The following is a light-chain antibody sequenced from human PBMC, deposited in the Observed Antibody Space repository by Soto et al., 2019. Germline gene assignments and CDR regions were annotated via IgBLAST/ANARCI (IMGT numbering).Light chain of an antibody. Sequence: EVVCPPSHANRSVAPGDSAPLSLRASQYIGSAVAWYHQSSGQSHRLIIFDASIRVPTTTARFSGSVSGTEFTLTISSLESEDFAVYFCQKYGDRPRTGGQGT. CDR3: QKYGDRPRT. J-gene: IGKJ1*01. CDR1: QYIGSA. CDR2: DAS. V-gene: IGKV3-15*01.